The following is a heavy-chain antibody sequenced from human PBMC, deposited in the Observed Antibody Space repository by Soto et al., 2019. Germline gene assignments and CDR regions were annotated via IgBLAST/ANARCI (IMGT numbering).Heavy chain of an antibody. V-gene: IGHV3-23*01. Sequence: VQLLESGGGLVQPGGSLRLSCAASGFTFSDYAMSWVRQAPGKGLEWVSAISASGGTTYYADSVRGRFTISRDNSKNTLYLQMNSLRAEDTVVYYCAKDRKSGSGWYWDYWGQGTLVTVSS. J-gene: IGHJ4*02. D-gene: IGHD6-19*01. CDR2: ISASGGTT. CDR3: AKDRKSGSGWYWDY. CDR1: GFTFSDYA.